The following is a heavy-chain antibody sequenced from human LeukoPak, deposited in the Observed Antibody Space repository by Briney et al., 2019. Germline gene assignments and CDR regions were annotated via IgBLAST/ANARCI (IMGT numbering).Heavy chain of an antibody. J-gene: IGHJ4*02. CDR2: IYYSGSA. CDR1: GGSISSSSYY. D-gene: IGHD2-2*01. CDR3: ARHAYLSTHDY. V-gene: IGHV4-39*01. Sequence: KPSETLSLTCTVSGGSISSSSYYWGWIRQPPGKGLGWIGSIYYSGSAYYNPSLKSRVTISVDTSENQFSLKLSSVTAADTAVYYCARHAYLSTHDYWGQGTLVTVSS.